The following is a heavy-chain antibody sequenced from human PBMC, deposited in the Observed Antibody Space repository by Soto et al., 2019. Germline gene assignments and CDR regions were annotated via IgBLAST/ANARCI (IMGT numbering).Heavy chain of an antibody. J-gene: IGHJ6*02. V-gene: IGHV3-23*01. CDR3: AKGMAADPLYYYYGIDV. Sequence: GGSLRLSCAASGFTFNSYAMSWVRQAPGKGLEWVSAISGSGGSTYYADSVKGRFTISRDNSKNTLYLQMNSLRAEDTAVYYCAKGMAADPLYYYYGIDVWGQGTTVTVSS. CDR1: GFTFNSYA. D-gene: IGHD6-19*01. CDR2: ISGSGGST.